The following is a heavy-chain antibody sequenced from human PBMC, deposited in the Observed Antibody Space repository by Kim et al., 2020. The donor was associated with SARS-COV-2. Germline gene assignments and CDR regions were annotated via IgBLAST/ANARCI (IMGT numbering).Heavy chain of an antibody. D-gene: IGHD7-27*01. CDR2: IWYDGSNK. V-gene: IGHV3-33*01. CDR3: ARDKGARWPWGAYYYYYGMDV. J-gene: IGHJ6*02. CDR1: GFTFSSYG. Sequence: GGSLRLSCAASGFTFSSYGMHWVRQAPGKGLEWVAVIWYDGSNKYYADSVKGRFTISRDNSKNTLYLQMNSLRAEDTAVYYCARDKGARWPWGAYYYYYGMDVWGQGTTVTVSS.